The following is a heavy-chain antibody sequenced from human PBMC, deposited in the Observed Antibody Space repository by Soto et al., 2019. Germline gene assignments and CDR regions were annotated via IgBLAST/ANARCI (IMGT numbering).Heavy chain of an antibody. D-gene: IGHD6-19*01. V-gene: IGHV3-30-3*01. CDR1: GFTFSSYA. Sequence: QVQLVESGGGVVQPGRSLRLSCAASGFTFSSYAMHWVRQAPGKGLEWVAVISYDGSNKYYADSVKGRFTISRDNSKNTLYLQMNSLRAEDTAVYYCARDGGSGFQWGYWGQGTLVTVSS. CDR2: ISYDGSNK. CDR3: ARDGGSGFQWGY. J-gene: IGHJ4*02.